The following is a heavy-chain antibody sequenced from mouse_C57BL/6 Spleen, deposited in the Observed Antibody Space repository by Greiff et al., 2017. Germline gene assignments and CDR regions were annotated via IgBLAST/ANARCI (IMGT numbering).Heavy chain of an antibody. V-gene: IGHV1-55*01. D-gene: IGHD4-1*01. CDR2: IYPGSGST. CDR1: GYTFTSYW. CDR3: ARATGMGLDY. Sequence: QVQLQQPGAELVKPGASVKMSCKASGYTFTSYWITWVKQRPGQGLEWIGDIYPGSGSTNYNEKFKCKATLTVDTSSSTAYMQLSSLTSEGAAVYYCARATGMGLDYWGQGTTRTVSS. J-gene: IGHJ2*01.